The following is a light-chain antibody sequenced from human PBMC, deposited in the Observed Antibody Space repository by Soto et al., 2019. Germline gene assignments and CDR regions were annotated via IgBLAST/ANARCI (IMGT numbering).Light chain of an antibody. Sequence: EIVMTQSPATLSVSPGERATLSCRASQSVSSNLAWYQQKPGQAPRLLIYGASTRATGIPARFSGSGSGTEFTLTISSLQSEDFAVYYCQQRGTWPTFGQGTKVDI. V-gene: IGKV3-15*01. CDR1: QSVSSN. CDR3: QQRGTWPT. J-gene: IGKJ1*01. CDR2: GAS.